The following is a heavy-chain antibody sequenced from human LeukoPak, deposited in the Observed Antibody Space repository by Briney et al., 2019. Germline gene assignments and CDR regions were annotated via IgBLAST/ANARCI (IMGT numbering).Heavy chain of an antibody. J-gene: IGHJ4*02. D-gene: IGHD1-26*01. CDR2: IYYSGTT. CDR1: GASIDSYY. V-gene: IGHV4-59*08. Sequence: PSETLSLTCTISGASIDSYYWSWIRQPPGKGLEWIGYIYYSGTTYYNPALKSQVTISVDTSKNQFSLKLSSVTAADTAVYYCARAVGITTALFDYWGQGTLVTVSS. CDR3: ARAVGITTALFDY.